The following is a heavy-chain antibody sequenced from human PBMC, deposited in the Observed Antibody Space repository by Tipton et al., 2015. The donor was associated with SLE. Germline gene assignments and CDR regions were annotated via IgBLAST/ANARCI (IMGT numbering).Heavy chain of an antibody. J-gene: IGHJ6*02. Sequence: GSLRLSCAASGFTFSAYAMTWVRQAPGKGLEGVALIYRDSAATYYSDSVQGRFTISRDDSKNTLYLQMNSLRADDTAVYYCAKGDSYYYYGMDVWGQGTTVTVSS. CDR2: IYRDSAAT. CDR3: AKGDSYYYYGMDV. CDR1: GFTFSAYA. V-gene: IGHV3-23*03.